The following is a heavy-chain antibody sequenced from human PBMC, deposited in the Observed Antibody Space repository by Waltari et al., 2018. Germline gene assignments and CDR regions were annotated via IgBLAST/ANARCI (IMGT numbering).Heavy chain of an antibody. V-gene: IGHV3-30*02. D-gene: IGHD3-3*01. CDR1: GFTFSSYG. J-gene: IGHJ6*03. Sequence: QVQLVESGGGVVQPGGSLRLSCAASGFTFSSYGMHWVRQAPGKGLEWVAFIRYDGSNKYYADSVKGRFTISRDNSKNTLYLQMNSLRAEDTAVYYCAKEGEDFGVVSYYYYYMDVWGKGTTVTISS. CDR2: IRYDGSNK. CDR3: AKEGEDFGVVSYYYYYMDV.